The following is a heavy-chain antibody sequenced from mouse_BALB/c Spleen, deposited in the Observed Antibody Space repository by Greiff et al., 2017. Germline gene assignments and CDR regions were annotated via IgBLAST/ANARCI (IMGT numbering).Heavy chain of an antibody. V-gene: IGHV3-2*02. J-gene: IGHJ3*01. D-gene: IGHD4-1*01. CDR1: GYSITSDYA. CDR3: ARSLGRQAWFAY. CDR2: ISYSGST. Sequence: EVKVEESGPGLVKPSQSLSLTCTVTGYSITSDYAWNWIRQFPGNKLEWMGYISYSGSTSYNPSLKSRISITRDTSKNQFFLQLNSVTTEDTATYYCARSLGRQAWFAYWGQGTLVTVSA.